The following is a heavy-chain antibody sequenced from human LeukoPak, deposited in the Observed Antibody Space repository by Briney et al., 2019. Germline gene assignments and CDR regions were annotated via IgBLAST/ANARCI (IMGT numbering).Heavy chain of an antibody. V-gene: IGHV3-21*04. CDR3: ARGGVDYYGSGTYYLMYYFDY. Sequence: PGGSLRLSCAASGFTFSSYSMNWVRQAPGKGLEWVSSISSSSSYIYYADSVKGRFTISRDNAKNSLYLQMNSLRAEDTAVYFCARGGVDYYGSGTYYLMYYFDYWAREPWSPSPQ. D-gene: IGHD3-10*01. CDR2: ISSSSSYI. J-gene: IGHJ4*02. CDR1: GFTFSSYS.